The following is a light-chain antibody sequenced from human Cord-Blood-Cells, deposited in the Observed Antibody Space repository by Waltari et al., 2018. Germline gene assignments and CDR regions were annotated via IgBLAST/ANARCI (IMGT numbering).Light chain of an antibody. V-gene: IGLV2-14*01. CDR1: SSDVGGYNY. J-gene: IGLJ1*01. Sequence: QSALTQPASVSGSPGQSFTISCTGTSSDVGGYNYVSWYQQHPGKAPKLMIYDVSNRPSVVSNGFAGSKSGNTASLTISGLQAEDEADYYCSSYTSSSTPYIFGTGTKVTVL. CDR2: DVS. CDR3: SSYTSSSTPYI.